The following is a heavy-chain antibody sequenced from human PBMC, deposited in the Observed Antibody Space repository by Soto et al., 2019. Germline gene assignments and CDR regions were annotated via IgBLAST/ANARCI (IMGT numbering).Heavy chain of an antibody. CDR2: FDPEDGET. J-gene: IGHJ4*02. CDR3: ARDTSNYVDF. D-gene: IGHD1-1*01. Sequence: ASVKVSCTVSGYTLTELSMHWVRQAPGKGLEWMGGFDPEDGETIYAQKFQGRVTMTEDTSTDTAYMELSSLRSDDTALYFCARDTSNYVDFWGQGTPVTVSS. CDR1: GYTLTELS. V-gene: IGHV1-24*01.